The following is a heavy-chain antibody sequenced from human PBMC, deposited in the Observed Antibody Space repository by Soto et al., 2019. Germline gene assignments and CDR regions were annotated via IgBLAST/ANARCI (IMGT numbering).Heavy chain of an antibody. V-gene: IGHV3-23*05. CDR1: GFAFNSYA. Sequence: GGSLRLSCAASGFAFNSYAMNWVRQAPGKGLEWVSGISTSGSTNYADSVKGRFTISRDNSRNTFYLQMNSLRAEDTAVYYCAKTLDYGASFIYYFDYWGQGALVTVSS. CDR3: AKTLDYGASFIYYFDY. J-gene: IGHJ4*02. D-gene: IGHD3-16*01. CDR2: ISTSGST.